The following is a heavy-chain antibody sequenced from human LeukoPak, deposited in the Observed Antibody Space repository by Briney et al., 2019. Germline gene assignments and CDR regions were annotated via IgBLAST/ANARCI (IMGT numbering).Heavy chain of an antibody. J-gene: IGHJ4*02. CDR1: GLTVSSNY. CDR3: ARGGGYSNGFDY. CDR2: IYSGGST. Sequence: GGSLRLSCTASGLTVSSNYMSWVRQAPGKGLEWVSVIYSGGSTYYADSVKGRFTISRDNSKNTLYLQMYSLRAEDTAVYYCARGGGYSNGFDYWGQGTLVTVSS. V-gene: IGHV3-66*02. D-gene: IGHD5-18*01.